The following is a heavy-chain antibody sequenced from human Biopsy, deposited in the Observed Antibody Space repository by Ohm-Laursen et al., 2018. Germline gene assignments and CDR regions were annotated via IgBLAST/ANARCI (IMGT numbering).Heavy chain of an antibody. CDR1: GGSISGSS. J-gene: IGHJ3*02. CDR3: AKHGSGWTGDDALHI. D-gene: IGHD6-19*01. CDR2: ISYSGST. Sequence: SETLSLTCTVSGGSISGSSWSWIRQAPGRGLEWVGYISYSGSTSNNLSLKSRITISVDTSMNQISLKVTSVTAADTAVYYCAKHGSGWTGDDALHIWGQGTMVTVSS. V-gene: IGHV4-59*08.